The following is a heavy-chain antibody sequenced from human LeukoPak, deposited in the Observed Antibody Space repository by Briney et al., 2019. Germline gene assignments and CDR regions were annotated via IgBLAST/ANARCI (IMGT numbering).Heavy chain of an antibody. V-gene: IGHV3-23*01. CDR1: GFTFSTYA. CDR2: ISGSGATT. J-gene: IGHJ4*02. CDR3: AKDFGYYYDSSGYYHFDY. Sequence: PGGSLRLSCAASGFTFSTYAMSWVRQAPGKGLEWVSAISGSGATTYYADSVKGRFTISRDNSKNTLYLQMDSLRVEDTALYYCAKDFGYYYDSSGYYHFDYWGQGTLVTVSS. D-gene: IGHD3-22*01.